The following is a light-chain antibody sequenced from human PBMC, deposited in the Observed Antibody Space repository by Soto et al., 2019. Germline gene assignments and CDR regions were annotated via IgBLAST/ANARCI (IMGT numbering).Light chain of an antibody. Sequence: AIQMTQSPSSLSASVGDRVIITCRASQAIRNDLGWYQQKPGKAPKLLIYTASTLQSGVPSRFSGSGSGAEFTLTIRSLQPEDSATYYCLHDYSYPRTFGQGTKVEIK. CDR1: QAIRND. V-gene: IGKV1-6*01. CDR3: LHDYSYPRT. CDR2: TAS. J-gene: IGKJ1*01.